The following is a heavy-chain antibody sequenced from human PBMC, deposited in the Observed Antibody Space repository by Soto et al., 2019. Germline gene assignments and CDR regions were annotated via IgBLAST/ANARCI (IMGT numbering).Heavy chain of an antibody. Sequence: GGSLRLSCAASGFTFSSYEMNWVRQAPGKXLEWVSYISSSGSTIYYADSVKGRFTISRDNAKNSLYLQMNSLRAEDTAVYYCARVRSIAVAGTIPPGWFDPWGQGSLVTVSS. D-gene: IGHD6-19*01. V-gene: IGHV3-48*03. J-gene: IGHJ5*02. CDR2: ISSSGSTI. CDR3: ARVRSIAVAGTIPPGWFDP. CDR1: GFTFSSYE.